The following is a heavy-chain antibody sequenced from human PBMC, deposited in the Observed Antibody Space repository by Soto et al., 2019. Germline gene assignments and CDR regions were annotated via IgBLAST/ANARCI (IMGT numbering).Heavy chain of an antibody. Sequence: QVQLQESGPGLVKPSGTLSLTCAVSGGSISSSNWWSWVRQPPGKGLEWIGEIYHSGSTYYNPSLKSRVTISVDTSKNQLSLKLSSVTAADTAVYYCARGVYCSSTSCLVLVWYFDLWGRGTLVTVSS. CDR3: ARGVYCSSTSCLVLVWYFDL. CDR2: IYHSGST. CDR1: GGSISSSNW. V-gene: IGHV4-4*02. D-gene: IGHD2-2*01. J-gene: IGHJ2*01.